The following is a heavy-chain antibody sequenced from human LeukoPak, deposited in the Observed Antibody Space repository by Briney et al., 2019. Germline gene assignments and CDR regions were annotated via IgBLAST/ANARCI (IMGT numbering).Heavy chain of an antibody. Sequence: SETLSLTCAVYGGTFSGYYWSWIRQPPGKRLEWIGEINHSGSTNYNPSLKSRVTISVDTSKDQFSLKLSSVTAADTAVYYCASLIAAASDDYWGQGTLVTVSS. V-gene: IGHV4-34*01. J-gene: IGHJ4*02. CDR1: GGTFSGYY. CDR3: ASLIAAASDDY. CDR2: INHSGST. D-gene: IGHD6-13*01.